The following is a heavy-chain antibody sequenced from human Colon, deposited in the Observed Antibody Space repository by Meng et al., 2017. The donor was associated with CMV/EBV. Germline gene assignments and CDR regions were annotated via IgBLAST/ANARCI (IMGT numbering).Heavy chain of an antibody. J-gene: IGHJ3*02. CDR2: ISWDGGST. Sequence: GESLKISCAASGFTFDDYTMHWVRQAPGKGLEWVSLISWDGGSTYYADSVKGRFTISRDNSENTLYLQMNSLRAEDTAVYYCAKRWKICSSTSCYSLGGFDIWGQGTTVTVSS. CDR1: GFTFDDYT. CDR3: AKRWKICSSTSCYSLGGFDI. D-gene: IGHD2-2*02. V-gene: IGHV3-43*01.